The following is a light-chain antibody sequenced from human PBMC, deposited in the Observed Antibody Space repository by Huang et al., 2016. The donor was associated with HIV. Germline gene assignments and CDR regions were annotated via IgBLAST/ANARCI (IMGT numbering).Light chain of an antibody. J-gene: IGKJ2*01. V-gene: IGKV3-15*01. Sequence: EIVMTQSPATLSVSPGERATLSCRASQSFSSNLAWYQQKPGQAPRLLIYGASTRTTGIPARVSGSGAGTEFTLTISGLQSEDFTVYYCQQYNNWPPYTFGQGTKLEIK. CDR3: QQYNNWPPYT. CDR2: GAS. CDR1: QSFSSN.